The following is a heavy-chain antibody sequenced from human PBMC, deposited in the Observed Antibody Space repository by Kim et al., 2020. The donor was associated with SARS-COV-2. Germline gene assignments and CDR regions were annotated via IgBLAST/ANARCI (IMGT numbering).Heavy chain of an antibody. CDR3: ARDPPNIVVVAAPDY. Sequence: QKFQGRVTITRDTSASTAYMELSSLRSEDTAVYYCARDPPNIVVVAAPDYWGQGTLVTVSS. J-gene: IGHJ4*02. D-gene: IGHD2-15*01. V-gene: IGHV1-3*01.